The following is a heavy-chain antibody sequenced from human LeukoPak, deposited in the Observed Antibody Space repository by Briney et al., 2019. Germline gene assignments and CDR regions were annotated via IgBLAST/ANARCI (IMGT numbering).Heavy chain of an antibody. CDR3: ARHGYTASHYFLDY. Sequence: SETLSLTCTASSGSINSYYWGWVRQPAGRGLEWIGRIYTTGNTHYNPSLKSRLTMSIDTSRRQFSLNLTSVTAADTAIYYCARHGYTASHYFLDYWSQGTLVTVSS. CDR2: IYTTGNT. D-gene: IGHD3-16*01. J-gene: IGHJ4*02. V-gene: IGHV4-4*07. CDR1: SGSINSYY.